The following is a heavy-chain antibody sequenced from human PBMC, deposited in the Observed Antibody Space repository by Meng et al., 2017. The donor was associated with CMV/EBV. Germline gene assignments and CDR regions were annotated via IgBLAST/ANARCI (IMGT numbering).Heavy chain of an antibody. D-gene: IGHD3-10*01. J-gene: IGHJ3*02. CDR3: ARVITIDDAFDI. CDR1: GGTFSSYT. Sequence: SVKVSCKASGGTFSSYTISWVRQAPGQGLEWMGRIIPILGIANYAQKFQGRVTITADKSTSTAYMELSSLRSDDTAVYYCARVITIDDAFDIWGQGTMVTVSS. CDR2: IIPILGIA. V-gene: IGHV1-69*02.